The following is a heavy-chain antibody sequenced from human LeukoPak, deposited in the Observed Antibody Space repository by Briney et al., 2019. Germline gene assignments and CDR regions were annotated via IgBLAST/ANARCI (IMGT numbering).Heavy chain of an antibody. V-gene: IGHV4-4*07. CDR2: IFSSGST. CDR1: GGSINNY. D-gene: IGHD4-17*01. CDR3: ARGRAVTTGDDY. Sequence: SETLSLTCTVSGGSINNYWSWIRQPAGKGLEWIGRIFSSGSTVYHPSLKGRVTMSVDTSRNSFSLKLTSVTAADTAVYYCARGRAVTTGDDYWGQGTLVTVSS. J-gene: IGHJ4*02.